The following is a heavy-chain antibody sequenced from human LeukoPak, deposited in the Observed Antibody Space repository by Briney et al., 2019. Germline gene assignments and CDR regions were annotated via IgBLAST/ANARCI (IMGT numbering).Heavy chain of an antibody. CDR2: INPSGGST. CDR3: ARDFLAPRDHSLSWFDP. Sequence: GASVKVSCKASGYTFTSYYMHWVRQAPGQGLEWMGIINPSGGSTSYAQKFQGRVTMTRDMSTSTVYMELSSLRSEDTAVYYCARDFLAPRDHSLSWFDPWGQGTLVTVSS. CDR1: GYTFTSYY. V-gene: IGHV1-46*01. D-gene: IGHD2/OR15-2a*01. J-gene: IGHJ5*02.